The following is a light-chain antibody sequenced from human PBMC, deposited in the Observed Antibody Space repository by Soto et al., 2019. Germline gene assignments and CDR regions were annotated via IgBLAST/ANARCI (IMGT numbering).Light chain of an antibody. CDR2: CAS. J-gene: IGKJ3*01. CDR3: QNYNSV. V-gene: IGKV3-20*01. CDR1: QSVSCY. Sequence: EIMMTQSPVTLSLSPGVSTTLSRKPSQSVSCYLAWYQQKPGQAPRLLIYCASSRATGVPDRFSGSGSGRHFTLTISRLEPEDFAVYHCQNYNSVFGPGTKVDIK.